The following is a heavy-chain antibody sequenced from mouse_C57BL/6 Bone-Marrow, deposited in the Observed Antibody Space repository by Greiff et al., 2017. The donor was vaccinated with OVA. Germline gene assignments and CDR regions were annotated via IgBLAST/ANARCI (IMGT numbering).Heavy chain of an antibody. D-gene: IGHD3-1*01. Sequence: QVQLQQSGAELVRPGTSVKVSCKASGYAFTNYLIEWVKQRPGQGLEWIGVINPGSGGTNYNEKFSGKATLTADKSSSTAYMQLSSLTSEDSAVYYGARLLIGHWYGDVWGSGTTVTVSS. V-gene: IGHV1-54*01. J-gene: IGHJ1*01. CDR3: ARLLIGHWYGDV. CDR2: INPGSGGT. CDR1: GYAFTNYL.